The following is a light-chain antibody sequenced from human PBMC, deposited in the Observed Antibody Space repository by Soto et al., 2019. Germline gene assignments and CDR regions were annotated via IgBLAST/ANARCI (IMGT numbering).Light chain of an antibody. Sequence: DIQMTQSPSSLSASVGDRFTITCQASQDISNYLNWYQQKPGKDPKLLIYDASNLETGVPSRFSGSGSGTDFTFSISSLQPEDIATYYCEQYDNLLPLTFGGGTKVEIK. V-gene: IGKV1-33*01. CDR2: DAS. J-gene: IGKJ4*01. CDR1: QDISNY. CDR3: EQYDNLLPLT.